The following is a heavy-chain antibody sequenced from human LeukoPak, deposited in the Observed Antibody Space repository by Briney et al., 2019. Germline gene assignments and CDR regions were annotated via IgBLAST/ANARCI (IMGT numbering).Heavy chain of an antibody. J-gene: IGHJ4*02. CDR3: ARAKDDYGDHIMSY. Sequence: GRSLRLSCAASGFIFSNYAIHWVRQAPGKGLEWVAVISYDGSNKYYVDSVKGRFTISRDNSKNTLYLQMNSLRAEDTAVYYCARAKDDYGDHIMSYWGQGTLVTVSS. CDR1: GFIFSNYA. CDR2: ISYDGSNK. V-gene: IGHV3-30*04. D-gene: IGHD4-17*01.